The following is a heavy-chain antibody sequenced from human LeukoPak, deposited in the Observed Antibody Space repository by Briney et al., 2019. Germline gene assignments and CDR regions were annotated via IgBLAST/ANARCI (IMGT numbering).Heavy chain of an antibody. J-gene: IGHJ5*02. Sequence: GGSLRLSCAASGFTFSSYGMSWVRQAPGRGLEWVSAISPSGDNTYYADSMKGRFTISRDNSRNTLYLQVNTLRAADTALYYCAKTDCTSTSCYIGWFDPWGQGTLVTVSS. CDR2: ISPSGDNT. CDR1: GFTFSSYG. CDR3: AKTDCTSTSCYIGWFDP. D-gene: IGHD2-2*02. V-gene: IGHV3-23*01.